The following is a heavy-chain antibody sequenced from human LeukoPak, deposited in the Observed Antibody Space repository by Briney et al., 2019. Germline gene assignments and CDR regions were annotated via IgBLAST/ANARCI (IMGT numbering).Heavy chain of an antibody. CDR1: GGTFSSYA. Sequence: ASVKVSCKASGGTFSSYAISWVRQAPGQGLEWMGGIIPIFGTANYAQKFQGRVTITADESTSTAYMELSSLRSEDTAVYYCARDALGNWNVLTHWFDPWGLGTLVTVSS. D-gene: IGHD1-1*01. CDR3: ARDALGNWNVLTHWFDP. V-gene: IGHV1-69*13. CDR2: IIPIFGTA. J-gene: IGHJ5*02.